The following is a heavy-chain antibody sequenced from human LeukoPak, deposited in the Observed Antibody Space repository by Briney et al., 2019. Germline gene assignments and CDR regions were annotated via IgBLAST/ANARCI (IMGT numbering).Heavy chain of an antibody. CDR3: AGSWFGELLPGY. CDR2: IKQDGSEK. CDR1: GFTFSSYA. J-gene: IGHJ4*02. Sequence: GGSLRLSCAASGFTFSSYAMSWVRQAPGKGLEWVANIKQDGSEKYYVDSVKGRFTISRDNAKNSLYLQMNSLRAEDTAVYYCAGSWFGELLPGYWGQGTLVTVSS. D-gene: IGHD3-10*01. V-gene: IGHV3-7*01.